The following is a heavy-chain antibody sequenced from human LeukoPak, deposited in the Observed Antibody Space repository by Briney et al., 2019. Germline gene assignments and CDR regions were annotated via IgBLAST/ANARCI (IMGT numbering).Heavy chain of an antibody. CDR3: ARGRSGDFDY. D-gene: IGHD4-17*01. Sequence: ASVKVSYKASGYTFTSYDINWVRQATGQGLEWMGWMNPDSGNTGYAQEFQGRVTMTRNTSISTAYMELSSLRSEDTAVYYCARGRSGDFDYWGQGTLVTVSS. CDR2: MNPDSGNT. V-gene: IGHV1-8*01. CDR1: GYTFTSYD. J-gene: IGHJ4*02.